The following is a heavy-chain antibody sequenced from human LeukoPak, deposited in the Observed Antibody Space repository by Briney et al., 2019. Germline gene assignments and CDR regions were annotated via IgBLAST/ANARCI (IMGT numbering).Heavy chain of an antibody. D-gene: IGHD3-16*02. CDR1: GGSISSYS. Sequence: PSETLSLTCTVSGGSISSYSWNWIRQPAGKGLEWIGRISTSGNINYSPSLKSRVTMSVDTSKNQFSLKLTSVTAADTAVYYCARGVWGSYRYTGSFDYWGQGTLVIVSS. CDR2: ISTSGNI. CDR3: ARGVWGSYRYTGSFDY. V-gene: IGHV4-4*07. J-gene: IGHJ4*02.